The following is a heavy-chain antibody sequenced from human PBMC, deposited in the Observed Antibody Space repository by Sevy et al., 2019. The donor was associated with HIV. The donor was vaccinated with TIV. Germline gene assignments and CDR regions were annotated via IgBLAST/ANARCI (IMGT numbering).Heavy chain of an antibody. Sequence: SETLSLTCAVYGGSFSGYYWSWIRQPPGKGLEWIGEINHSGSTNYNPSLKSRVTISVDTSKNQFSLKLGSVTAADTAVYYCARGQHSSSWYNWFDPWGQGTLVTVSS. V-gene: IGHV4-34*01. CDR1: GGSFSGYY. J-gene: IGHJ5*02. CDR2: INHSGST. D-gene: IGHD6-13*01. CDR3: ARGQHSSSWYNWFDP.